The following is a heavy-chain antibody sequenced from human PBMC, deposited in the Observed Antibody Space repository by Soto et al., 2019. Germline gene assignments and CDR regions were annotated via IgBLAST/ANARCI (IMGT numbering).Heavy chain of an antibody. V-gene: IGHV3-21*01. CDR2: ISSSSSYI. D-gene: IGHD3-9*01. Sequence: GGSLRLSCAASGFTFSSYSMNWVRQAPGKGLEWVSSISSSSSYIYYADSVKGRFTISRDNAKNSLYLQMNSLRAEDTAVYYCARDSLPRYADWVPSEYSWFDPWGQGTRVTVSS. CDR1: GFTFSSYS. J-gene: IGHJ5*02. CDR3: ARDSLPRYADWVPSEYSWFDP.